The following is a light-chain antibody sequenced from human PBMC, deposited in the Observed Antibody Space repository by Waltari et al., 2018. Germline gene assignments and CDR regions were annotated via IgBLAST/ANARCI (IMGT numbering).Light chain of an antibody. Sequence: QSVLTQPPSASETPGQRLTISCSGTNANLGSTFLYWYQQLPGTAPKLLIYRNNQRPSGVPDRFSASKSGTSASLAIDGLRSEDEAIYYCASWDDSHYVFGPGTQVTVL. V-gene: IGLV1-47*01. J-gene: IGLJ1*01. CDR2: RNN. CDR3: ASWDDSHYV. CDR1: NANLGSTF.